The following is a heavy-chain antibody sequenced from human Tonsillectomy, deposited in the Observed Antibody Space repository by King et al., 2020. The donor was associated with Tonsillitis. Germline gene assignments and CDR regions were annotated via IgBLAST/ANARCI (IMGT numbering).Heavy chain of an antibody. D-gene: IGHD2-15*01. CDR3: ARVAPYSDAFDI. CDR2: IYHSGST. V-gene: IGHV4-38-2*01. CDR1: GYSISSDYY. J-gene: IGHJ3*02. Sequence: VQLQESGPGLVKPSETLSLTCAVSGYSISSDYYWGWIRQPPGKGLEWVGTIYHSGSTYYNPSLKSRLTISVDTSKNQFSLKLSSVTAADTAVYYCARVAPYSDAFDIWGQGKMVTVSS.